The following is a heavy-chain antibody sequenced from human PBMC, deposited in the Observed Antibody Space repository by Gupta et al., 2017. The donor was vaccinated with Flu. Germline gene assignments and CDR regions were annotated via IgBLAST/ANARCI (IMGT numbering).Heavy chain of an antibody. CDR3: ATGLGGYHYDSGGAFDI. J-gene: IGHJ3*02. V-gene: IGHV3-23*01. D-gene: IGHD3-22*01. CDR1: SYA. CDR2: ISGSGANT. Sequence: SYAMSWVRQTPGKGLEWVSGISGSGANTYYADSVKGRFTISRDNSKLYVQMNSLRAEDTAVYYCATGLGGYHYDSGGAFDIWGQGTMVTVSS.